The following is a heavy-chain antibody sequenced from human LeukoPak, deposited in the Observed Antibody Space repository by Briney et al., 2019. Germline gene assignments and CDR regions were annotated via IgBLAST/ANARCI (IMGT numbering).Heavy chain of an antibody. CDR1: GFTFSSYA. V-gene: IGHV3-30*04. CDR2: ISYDGSNK. D-gene: IGHD6-6*01. Sequence: GGSLRLSCAASGFTFSSYAMSWVRQAPGKGLEWVAVISYDGSNKYYADSVEGRFTISRDNSKCTLNLQINSPRAEDTAVYCCASAARGFDYWGQATLVTVSS. CDR3: ASAARGFDY. J-gene: IGHJ4*02.